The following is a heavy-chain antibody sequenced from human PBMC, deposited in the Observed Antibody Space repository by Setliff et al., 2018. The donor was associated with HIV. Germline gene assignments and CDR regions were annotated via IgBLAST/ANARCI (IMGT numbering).Heavy chain of an antibody. CDR1: GYTFTGYY. V-gene: IGHV1-2*06. J-gene: IGHJ6*02. Sequence: ASVKVSCKASGYTFTGYYIHCLRQAPGQGLQWMGRINPKTGDTDYAQNFQGRVTLTTDTSINTAYMELRGLRSDDTAVYYCARNFGLSPSGKYYYYYGMDIWGQGTTVTVSS. CDR3: ARNFGLSPSGKYYYYYGMDI. D-gene: IGHD3-10*01. CDR2: INPKTGDT.